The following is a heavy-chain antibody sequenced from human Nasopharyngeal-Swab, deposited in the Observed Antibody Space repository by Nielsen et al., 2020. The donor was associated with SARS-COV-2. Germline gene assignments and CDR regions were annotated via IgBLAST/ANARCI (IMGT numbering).Heavy chain of an antibody. CDR3: ARGKAAAGYYFDY. V-gene: IGHV3-53*01. CDR2: IYSGGST. CDR1: GFTFDDYP. Sequence: GESLKISCAASGFTFDDYPMHWVRQAPGKGLEWVSVIYSGGSTYYADSVKGRFTISRDNSKNTLYLQMNSLRAEDTAVYYCARGKAAAGYYFDYWGQGTLVTVSS. D-gene: IGHD6-13*01. J-gene: IGHJ4*02.